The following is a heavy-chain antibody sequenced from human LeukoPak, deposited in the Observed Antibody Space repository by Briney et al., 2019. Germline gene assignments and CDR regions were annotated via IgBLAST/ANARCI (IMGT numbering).Heavy chain of an antibody. CDR3: AREGRRDGYNYDAFDI. Sequence: SETLSLTCTVSGGSISSYYWSWIRQPPGKGLEWIGYIYYSGSTNYNPSLKSRVTISVDTSKNQFSLKLSSVTAADTAVYYCAREGRRDGYNYDAFDIXXXGXMVTVSS. D-gene: IGHD5-24*01. V-gene: IGHV4-59*01. CDR1: GGSISSYY. CDR2: IYYSGST. J-gene: IGHJ3*02.